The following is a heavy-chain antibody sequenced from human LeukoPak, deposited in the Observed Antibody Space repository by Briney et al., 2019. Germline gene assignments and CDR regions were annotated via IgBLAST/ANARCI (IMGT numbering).Heavy chain of an antibody. J-gene: IGHJ4*02. CDR1: GFTFSSYS. CDR2: ISSSSSYI. D-gene: IGHD2-21*02. CDR3: ARDPEVVAYRGGDCSFFDY. Sequence: GGSLRLSCAASGFTFSSYSMNWVRQAPGKGLEWVSSISSSSSYIYYADSVKGRFTISRDNAKNSLYLQMNSLRAEDTAVYYCARDPEVVAYRGGDCSFFDYWGQGTLVTVSS. V-gene: IGHV3-21*01.